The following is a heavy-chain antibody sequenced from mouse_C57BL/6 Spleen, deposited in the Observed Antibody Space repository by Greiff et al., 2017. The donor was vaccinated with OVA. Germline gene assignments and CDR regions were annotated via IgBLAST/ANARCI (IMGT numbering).Heavy chain of an antibody. CDR1: GFTFSSYG. Sequence: EVKLVESGGDLVKPGGSLKLSCAASGFTFSSYGMSWVRQTPDKRLEWVATISSGGSYTYYPDSVKGRFTISRDNAKNTLYLQMSSLKSEDTAMYYCARQDGNYYFDYWGQGTTLTVSS. J-gene: IGHJ2*01. CDR2: ISSGGSYT. D-gene: IGHD2-1*01. V-gene: IGHV5-6*01. CDR3: ARQDGNYYFDY.